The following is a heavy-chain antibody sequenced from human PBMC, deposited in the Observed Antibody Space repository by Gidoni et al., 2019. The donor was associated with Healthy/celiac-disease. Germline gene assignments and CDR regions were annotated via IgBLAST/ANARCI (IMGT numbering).Heavy chain of an antibody. CDR3: AKGADRGWPTFDY. CDR2: ISYDGSNK. D-gene: IGHD6-19*01. CDR1: GFPFSSYG. J-gene: IGHJ4*02. V-gene: IGHV3-30*18. Sequence: QVQLVESGGGVVQPGRSLRLSCAASGFPFSSYGMPWVRQAPGKGLEWVAVISYDGSNKYYADSVKGRFTISRDNSKNTLYLQMNSLRAEDTAVYYCAKGADRGWPTFDYWGQGTLVTVSS.